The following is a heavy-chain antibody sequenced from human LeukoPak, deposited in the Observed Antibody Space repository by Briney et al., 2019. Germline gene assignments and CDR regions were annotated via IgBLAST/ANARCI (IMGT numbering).Heavy chain of an antibody. CDR2: INHSGST. D-gene: IGHD6-13*01. V-gene: IGHV4-34*01. J-gene: IGHJ1*01. CDR1: GGSFSGYY. Sequence: SETLSLTCAVYGGSFSGYYWSWIRQPPGKGLEWLGEINHSGSTNYNPSLKSRVTISVDTSKNQFSLKLSSVTAADTAVYYCARGSSWHGIQHWGQGTLVTVSS. CDR3: ARGSSWHGIQH.